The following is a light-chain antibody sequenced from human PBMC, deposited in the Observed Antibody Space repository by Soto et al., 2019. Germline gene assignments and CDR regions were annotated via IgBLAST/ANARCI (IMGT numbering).Light chain of an antibody. Sequence: QSVLTQPPSASGSPGQSVTISCTGTSSDVGGYDYVSWYQQHPGKAPKLMIYEVSTRPSGLPDRFSGSKSGNTASLTVSGLQAEDEADYYCSSYAGSSTYVFGTGTKVTVL. CDR2: EVS. CDR3: SSYAGSSTYV. CDR1: SSDVGGYDY. J-gene: IGLJ1*01. V-gene: IGLV2-8*01.